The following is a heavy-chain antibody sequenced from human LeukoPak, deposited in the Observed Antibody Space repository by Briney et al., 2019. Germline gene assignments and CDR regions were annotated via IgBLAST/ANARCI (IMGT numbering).Heavy chain of an antibody. CDR3: ARGPNDILTGYYRTFFDY. J-gene: IGHJ4*02. Sequence: SETLSLTCVVSGGSISSGGYSWSWIRQPPGRGLEFIGYIYHSGATYYNPSLKSRVTISVDRPKDQFSLKLTSVTAADTAVYYCARGPNDILTGYYRTFFDYWGQGALVTVSS. V-gene: IGHV4-30-2*01. CDR2: IYHSGAT. D-gene: IGHD3-9*01. CDR1: GGSISSGGYS.